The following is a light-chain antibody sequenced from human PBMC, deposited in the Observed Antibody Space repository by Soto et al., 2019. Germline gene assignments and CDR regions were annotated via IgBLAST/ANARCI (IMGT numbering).Light chain of an antibody. CDR2: DVS. CDR1: SSDVGGYNY. CDR3: CSYAGSYTLYV. J-gene: IGLJ1*01. Sequence: QSVLTQPRSVSGSPRQSVTISCTGTSSDVGGYNYVSWYQQHPGKAPKLMIYDVSKRPSGVPDRFSGSKSGNTASLTISGLQAEDEADYYCCSYAGSYTLYVFGTGTKVTVL. V-gene: IGLV2-11*01.